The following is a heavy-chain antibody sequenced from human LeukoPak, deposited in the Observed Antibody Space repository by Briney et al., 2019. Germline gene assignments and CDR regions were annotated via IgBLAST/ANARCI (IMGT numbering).Heavy chain of an antibody. D-gene: IGHD1-1*01. CDR2: IYYSGST. CDR1: GGSISSYY. CDR3: ARHGNWNPKGAFDI. J-gene: IGHJ3*02. V-gene: IGHV4-59*08. Sequence: SETLSLTCTVSGGSISSYYWSWIRQPPGKGLEWIGYIYYSGSTNYNPSLKSRVTISVDTSKNQFSLKLSSVTAADTAVYYCARHGNWNPKGAFDIWGQGTMVTVSS.